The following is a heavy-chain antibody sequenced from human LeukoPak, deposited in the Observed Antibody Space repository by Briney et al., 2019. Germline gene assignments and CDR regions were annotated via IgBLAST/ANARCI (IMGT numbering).Heavy chain of an antibody. V-gene: IGHV3-23*01. CDR1: GFTFSSYA. CDR3: AKGGSYYYDSSGYLGY. CDR2: ISGSGGST. Sequence: QAGGSLRLSCAASGFTFSSYAMSWVRQAPGKGLEWVSAISGSGGSTYYADSVKGRFTISRDNSKNTLYLQMNSLRAEDTAVYYCAKGGSYYYDSSGYLGYWGQGTLDTVSS. J-gene: IGHJ4*02. D-gene: IGHD3-22*01.